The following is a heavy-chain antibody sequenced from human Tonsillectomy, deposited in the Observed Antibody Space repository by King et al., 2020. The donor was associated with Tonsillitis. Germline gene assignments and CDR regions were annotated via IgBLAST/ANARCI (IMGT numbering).Heavy chain of an antibody. CDR2: IHYSGST. J-gene: IGHJ4*02. CDR3: ARGKMAYSGYDRGLYFDY. V-gene: IGHV4-31*03. D-gene: IGHD5-12*01. Sequence: HVQLQESGPGLVKPSQTLSLTCTVSGGSITSGGYFWTWIRQHPGKGLEWIGYIHYSGSTYHNPSLKSRLTTSVDTSKNQFSMKLSSVTAADTAVYYCARGKMAYSGYDRGLYFDYWGQGTLVTVSS. CDR1: GGSITSGGYF.